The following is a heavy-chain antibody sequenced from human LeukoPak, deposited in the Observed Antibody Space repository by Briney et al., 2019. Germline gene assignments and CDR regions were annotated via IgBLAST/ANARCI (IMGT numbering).Heavy chain of an antibody. CDR2: IYPGDSDT. Sequence: GESLKISCKGSGYSFTSYWIGWVRQMPGKGLEWMGIIYPGDSDTRYSPSFQGQVTISADKSISTAYLQWSSLKASDTAMYYCARHSPCSSTSCREPYAFDIWGQGTMVTVSS. CDR3: ARHSPCSSTSCREPYAFDI. V-gene: IGHV5-51*01. J-gene: IGHJ3*02. D-gene: IGHD2-2*01. CDR1: GYSFTSYW.